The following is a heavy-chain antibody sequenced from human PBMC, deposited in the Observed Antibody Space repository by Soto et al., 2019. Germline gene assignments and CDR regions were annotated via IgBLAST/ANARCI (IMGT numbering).Heavy chain of an antibody. V-gene: IGHV3-33*06. Sequence: PGGSLRLSCAASGFTFSSYGMHWVRQAPGKGLEWVAVIWYDGSNKYYADSVKGRFTISRDNSKNTLYLQMNSLRAEDTAVYYCAKGGGTGTYSSSWYGRVYWGQGTLVTVSS. J-gene: IGHJ4*02. CDR1: GFTFSSYG. D-gene: IGHD6-13*01. CDR3: AKGGGTGTYSSSWYGRVY. CDR2: IWYDGSNK.